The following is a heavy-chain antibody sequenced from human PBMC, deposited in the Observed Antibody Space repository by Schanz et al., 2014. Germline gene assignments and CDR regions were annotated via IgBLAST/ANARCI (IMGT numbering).Heavy chain of an antibody. CDR2: ISGSGGST. V-gene: IGHV3-23*04. Sequence: EVQLVESGGGLVQPGGSLRLSCAASGFTFSDHYMDWVRQAPGKGLEWVSAISGSGGSTYYADSVKGRFTISRDNSKNTLYLQMNSLSADDTAVFYCAKGMGYCSGGTCYDYYYYGLDVWGQGTTVTVSS. CDR3: AKGMGYCSGGTCYDYYYYGLDV. CDR1: GFTFSDHY. D-gene: IGHD2-15*01. J-gene: IGHJ6*02.